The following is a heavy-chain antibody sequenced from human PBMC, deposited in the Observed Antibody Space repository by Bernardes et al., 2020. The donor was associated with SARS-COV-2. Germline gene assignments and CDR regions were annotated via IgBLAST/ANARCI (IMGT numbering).Heavy chain of an antibody. CDR2: IYSGGST. CDR1: TVSSNY. Sequence: GGSLRLSCVATVSSNYMSWVRQAPVKGLEWVSVIYSGGSTYYADSVKGRFTISRDNSKNTLYLQMNSLRAEDTAVYYCARAAGTGWFDPWGQGTLVTVSS. D-gene: IGHD6-13*01. CDR3: ARAAGTGWFDP. V-gene: IGHV3-66*01. J-gene: IGHJ5*02.